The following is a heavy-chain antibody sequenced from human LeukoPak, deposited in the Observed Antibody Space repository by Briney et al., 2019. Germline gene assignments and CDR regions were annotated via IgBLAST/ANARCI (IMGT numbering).Heavy chain of an antibody. CDR1: GDTFSSYA. Sequence: VASVTVSCTASGDTFSSYAISWVRQAPGQGLEWMGGIIPIFGTANYAQKFQGRVTITADESTSTAYMELSSLRSEDTAVYYCASRLGTWGQGTLVTVSS. D-gene: IGHD7-27*01. CDR3: ASRLGT. V-gene: IGHV1-69*13. CDR2: IIPIFGTA. J-gene: IGHJ4*02.